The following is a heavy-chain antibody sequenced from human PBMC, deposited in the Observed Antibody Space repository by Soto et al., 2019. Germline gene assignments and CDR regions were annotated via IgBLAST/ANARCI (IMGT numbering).Heavy chain of an antibody. V-gene: IGHV1-2*02. Sequence: ASVKVSCKASGYTFTGYYMHWVRQAPGQGLEWMGRINPNSGGTNYAQKFQGRVTMTRDTSTSTVYMELSSLRSEDTAVYYCVRDANTKYDFWSGYPESPFDYWGQGTLVTVSS. J-gene: IGHJ4*02. CDR1: GYTFTGYY. CDR3: VRDANTKYDFWSGYPESPFDY. D-gene: IGHD3-3*01. CDR2: INPNSGGT.